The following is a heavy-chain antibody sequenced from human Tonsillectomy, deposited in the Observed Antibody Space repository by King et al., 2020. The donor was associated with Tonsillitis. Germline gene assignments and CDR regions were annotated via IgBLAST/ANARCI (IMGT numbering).Heavy chain of an antibody. J-gene: IGHJ4*02. Sequence: VQLVESGGGLVQPGRSLRLSCTASGFTFGDYAMSWVRQAPGKGLEWVGFIRSKAYGGTREYAASVKGRFTISRDDSKSIAYLQMNSLKTEDTAVYYCTSEPGSGSYSRFVYWGQGTLVTVSS. D-gene: IGHD1-26*01. CDR2: IRSKAYGGTR. V-gene: IGHV3-49*04. CDR1: GFTFGDYA. CDR3: TSEPGSGSYSRFVY.